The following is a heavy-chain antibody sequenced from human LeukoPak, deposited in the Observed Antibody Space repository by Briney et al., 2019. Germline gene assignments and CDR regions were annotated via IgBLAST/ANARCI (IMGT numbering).Heavy chain of an antibody. CDR1: GFTFSSYW. Sequence: PGGSLRLSCAASGFTFSSYWMHLVRQAPGKGLVWVSRINSDGSSTSYADSVKGRFTISRDNAKNTLYLQMNSLRAEDTAVYYCARQEMATNPFDYWGQGTLVTVSS. D-gene: IGHD5-24*01. V-gene: IGHV3-74*01. J-gene: IGHJ4*02. CDR3: ARQEMATNPFDY. CDR2: INSDGSST.